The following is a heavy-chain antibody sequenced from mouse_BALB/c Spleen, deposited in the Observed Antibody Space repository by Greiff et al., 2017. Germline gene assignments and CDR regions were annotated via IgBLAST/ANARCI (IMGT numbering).Heavy chain of an antibody. Sequence: VQLQQPGAELVKPGASVKLSCKASGYTFTSYWMHWVKQRPGQGLEWIGEINPSNGRTNYNEKFKSKATLTVDKSSSTAYMQLSSLTSEDSAVYYCARVGDGYYFFAYWGQGTLVTVSA. D-gene: IGHD2-3*01. CDR2: INPSNGRT. CDR3: ARVGDGYYFFAY. V-gene: IGHV1S81*02. CDR1: GYTFTSYW. J-gene: IGHJ3*01.